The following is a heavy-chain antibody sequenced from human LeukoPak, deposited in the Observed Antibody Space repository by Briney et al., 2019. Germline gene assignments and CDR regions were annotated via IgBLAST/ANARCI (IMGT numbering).Heavy chain of an antibody. CDR2: IYYSGST. D-gene: IGHD2-2*01. Sequence: PSETLSLTCTVSGGSISTGSYYWAWIRQPPGTGLEWLGSIYYSGSTYYNPSLKSRVTISVDTSKNQFSLKLSTVTAADTAVYYCAGRGDVLVVPADYWGQGTLVTVSS. CDR1: GGSISTGSYY. J-gene: IGHJ4*02. CDR3: AGRGDVLVVPADY. V-gene: IGHV4-39*01.